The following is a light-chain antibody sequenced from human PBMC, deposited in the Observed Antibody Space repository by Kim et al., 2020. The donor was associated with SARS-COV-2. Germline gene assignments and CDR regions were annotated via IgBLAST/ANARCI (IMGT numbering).Light chain of an antibody. CDR1: SSDVGGYNY. Sequence: PGQSVTISCTGTSSDVGGYNYVSWYQHHPGKAPKLMVYDVYRRPSGVPDRFFGSKSGNTASLTISGLQAEDEADYYCCSYAGSYGVFGGGTQLTVL. V-gene: IGLV2-11*01. CDR3: CSYAGSYGV. CDR2: DVY. J-gene: IGLJ2*01.